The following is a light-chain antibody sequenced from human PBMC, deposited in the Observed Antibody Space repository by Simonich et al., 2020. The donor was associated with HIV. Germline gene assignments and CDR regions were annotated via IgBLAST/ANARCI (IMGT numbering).Light chain of an antibody. J-gene: IGKJ2*01. V-gene: IGKV2-29*02. CDR3: MQGIQSPKT. Sequence: DIVMTQTPLSLSVTPGQPASISCKSSQSLLHSDGKTYLYWYLQKPGQSPQLLIYEVSSRVSGGTDRCSGSGSGTDFTLKISRVEAEDVGVYYCMQGIQSPKTFGQGTKLEIK. CDR1: QSLLHSDGKTY. CDR2: EVS.